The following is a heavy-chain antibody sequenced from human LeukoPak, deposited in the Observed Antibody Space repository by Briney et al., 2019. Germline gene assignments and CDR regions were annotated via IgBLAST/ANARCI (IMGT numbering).Heavy chain of an antibody. Sequence: GASVKVSRKASGGTFSSYAISWVRQAPGQGLEWMGGIIPIFGTANYAQKFQGRVTITADESTSTAYMELSSLRSEDTAVYYCATDGGYGSGYYYEHPDFDYWGQGTLVTVSS. CDR3: ATDGGYGSGYYYEHPDFDY. J-gene: IGHJ4*02. D-gene: IGHD3-22*01. CDR1: GGTFSSYA. CDR2: IIPIFGTA. V-gene: IGHV1-69*13.